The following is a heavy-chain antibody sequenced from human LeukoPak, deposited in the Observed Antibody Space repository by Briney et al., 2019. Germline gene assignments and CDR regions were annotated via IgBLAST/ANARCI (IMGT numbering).Heavy chain of an antibody. J-gene: IGHJ4*02. Sequence: GRSLRLSCAASGFTFSSYAMHWVRQAPGKGPEWVSVISYDGSNKNYADSVKGRFTISRDNSKNTLYLQMNSLRAEDTTVYYCARGVRIAVAGYIDYWGQGTLVTVSS. D-gene: IGHD6-19*01. CDR3: ARGVRIAVAGYIDY. CDR1: GFTFSSYA. CDR2: ISYDGSNK. V-gene: IGHV3-30*04.